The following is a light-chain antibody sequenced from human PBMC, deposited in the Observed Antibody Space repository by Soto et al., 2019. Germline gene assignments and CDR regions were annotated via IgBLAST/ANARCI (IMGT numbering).Light chain of an antibody. CDR3: QQYGSSPPT. V-gene: IGKV3-20*01. CDR2: GTS. J-gene: IGKJ1*01. CDR1: QSLTSRS. Sequence: EIVLTQSPGTLSLSPGERATLSSRASQSLTSRSLAWYQQKPGQAPRLLIYGTSSRATGVPDRFSGGGSGTDFTLTISRLEPEDFAVYYCQQYGSSPPTFGQGTKVDIK.